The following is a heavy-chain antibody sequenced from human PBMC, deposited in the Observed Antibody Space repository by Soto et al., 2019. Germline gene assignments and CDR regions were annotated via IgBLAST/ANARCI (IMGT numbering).Heavy chain of an antibody. Sequence: EVQLVESGGGLVKPGGSLRLSCAASGFTFSSYSMNWVRQAPGKGLEGVSSISSSSSYIYYADSVKGRFTISRDNAKNSLYLQMNSLRAEDTAVYYCARDSSGWYWGFYGMDVWGQGTTVTVSS. J-gene: IGHJ6*02. CDR2: ISSSSSYI. V-gene: IGHV3-21*01. CDR3: ARDSSGWYWGFYGMDV. CDR1: GFTFSSYS. D-gene: IGHD6-19*01.